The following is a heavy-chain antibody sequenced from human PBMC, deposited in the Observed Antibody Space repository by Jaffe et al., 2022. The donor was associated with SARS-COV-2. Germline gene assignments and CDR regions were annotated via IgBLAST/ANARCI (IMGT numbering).Heavy chain of an antibody. J-gene: IGHJ4*02. CDR1: GFTFSSYE. CDR2: ISSSGSTI. V-gene: IGHV3-48*03. Sequence: EVQLVESGGGLVQPGGSLRLSCAASGFTFSSYEMNWVRQAPGKGLEWVSYISSSGSTIYYADSVKGRFTISRDNAKNSLYLQMNSLRAEDTAVYYCASFAVEVTHAEVDYWGQGTLVTVSS. CDR3: ASFAVEVTHAEVDY. D-gene: IGHD2-8*01.